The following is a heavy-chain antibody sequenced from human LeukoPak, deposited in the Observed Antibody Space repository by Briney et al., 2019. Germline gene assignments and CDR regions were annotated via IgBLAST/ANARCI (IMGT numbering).Heavy chain of an antibody. J-gene: IGHJ4*02. V-gene: IGHV1-69*05. CDR1: GGTFSSYA. D-gene: IGHD2-15*01. CDR2: IIPIFGTA. Sequence: SVKVSXKASGGTFSSYAISWMRQAPGQGLEWMGGIIPIFGTANYAQKFQGRVTITTDESTSTAYMELSSLRSEDTAVYYCASSGLRPVAATPYYFDYWGQGTLVTVSS. CDR3: ASSGLRPVAATPYYFDY.